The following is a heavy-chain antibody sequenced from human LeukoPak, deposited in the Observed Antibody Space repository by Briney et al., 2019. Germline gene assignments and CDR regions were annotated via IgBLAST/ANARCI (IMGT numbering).Heavy chain of an antibody. CDR3: ARTFYEYYYDSSGYYLLYFDY. D-gene: IGHD3-22*01. CDR2: IYYSGST. V-gene: IGHV4-59*01. Sequence: SETLSLTCTVSGGSISSYYWGWIRQPPGKGLEWIGYIYYSGSTNYNPSLKSRVTISVDTSKNQFSLKLSSVTAADTAVYYCARTFYEYYYDSSGYYLLYFDYWGQGTLVTVSS. J-gene: IGHJ4*02. CDR1: GGSISSYY.